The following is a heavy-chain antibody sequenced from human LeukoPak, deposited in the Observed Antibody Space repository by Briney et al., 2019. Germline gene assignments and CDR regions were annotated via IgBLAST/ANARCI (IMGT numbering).Heavy chain of an antibody. V-gene: IGHV4-4*07. CDR1: GVSFSNYY. CDR2: IYTSGST. Sequence: SETLSLTCTASGVSFSNYYWSWIRQPAGKGLEWIARIYTSGSTNYNPSLKSRVTISVDKSKNQFSLKLSSVTAADTAVYYCARAGYSGSYSYFDYWGQGTLVTVSS. CDR3: ARAGYSGSYSYFDY. J-gene: IGHJ4*02. D-gene: IGHD1-26*01.